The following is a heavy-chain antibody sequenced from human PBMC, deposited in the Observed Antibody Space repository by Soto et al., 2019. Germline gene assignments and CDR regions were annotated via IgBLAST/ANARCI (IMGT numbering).Heavy chain of an antibody. J-gene: IGHJ4*02. V-gene: IGHV1-69*12. CDR3: PRVPDYAGYFDY. CDR1: GGTFSNYA. D-gene: IGHD4-17*01. CDR2: IILPFGTA. Sequence: QVRLVQSGAEVKKPGSSVKVSCKASGGTFSNYAISWVRQAPGQGLEWMGGIILPFGTANYAQKFQGRVTITADESMTTAYMELSGLRSEDTAVYYCPRVPDYAGYFDYWCQGTLVTVSS.